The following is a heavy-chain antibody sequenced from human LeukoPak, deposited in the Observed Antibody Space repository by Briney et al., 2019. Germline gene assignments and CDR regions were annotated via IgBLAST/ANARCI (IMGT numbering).Heavy chain of an antibody. D-gene: IGHD6-13*01. CDR1: GGSVSSNSYY. CDR3: ARLEWGSGGSWSFDY. CDR2: IYYSGNT. J-gene: IGHJ4*02. Sequence: PSATLSLTCTVSGGSVSSNSYYWGWIRQPPGKGLEWIGNIYYSGNTYYNPSLKSRLTISVDTSKNQFSLNLNSVTDADTAVYYCARLEWGSGGSWSFDYWGQGTLVTVSS. V-gene: IGHV4-39*01.